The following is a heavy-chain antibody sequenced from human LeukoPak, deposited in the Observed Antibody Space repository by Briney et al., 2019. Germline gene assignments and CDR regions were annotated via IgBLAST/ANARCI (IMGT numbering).Heavy chain of an antibody. CDR2: ISGSGGST. V-gene: IGHV3-23*01. CDR1: GFTFSSYV. D-gene: IGHD3-10*01. CDR3: AKDRGSFRDYYGSGSYYNDY. Sequence: GSLRLSCVASGFTFSSYVMSWVRQAPGKGLEWVSGISGSGGSTYYADSVKGRFSISRDNSKNTLYVQMNSLRAEDTAVYYCAKDRGSFRDYYGSGSYYNDYWGQGTLVTVSS. J-gene: IGHJ4*02.